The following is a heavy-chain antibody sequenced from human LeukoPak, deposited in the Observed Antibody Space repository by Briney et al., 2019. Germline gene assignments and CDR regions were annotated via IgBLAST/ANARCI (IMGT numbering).Heavy chain of an antibody. CDR2: IYYSGST. Sequence: PSQTLSLTCTVSGGSLSSGGYYWSWIRQHPGKGLEWIGYIYYSGSTYYNPSLKSRVTISVDTSKNQFSLKLSSVTAADTAVYYCARDRDYGGRAFDIWGQGTTVTVSS. J-gene: IGHJ3*02. D-gene: IGHD4-17*01. V-gene: IGHV4-31*03. CDR1: GGSLSSGGYY. CDR3: ARDRDYGGRAFDI.